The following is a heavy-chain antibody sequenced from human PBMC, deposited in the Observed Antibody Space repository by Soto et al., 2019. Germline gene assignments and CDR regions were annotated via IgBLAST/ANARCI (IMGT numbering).Heavy chain of an antibody. J-gene: IGHJ6*03. D-gene: IGHD2-15*01. V-gene: IGHV3-13*01. CDR2: IGTAGDT. CDR3: ARERGYCSGGSCYSRRRRYYYYYMDV. CDR1: GFTFSSYD. Sequence: GGSLRLSCAASGFTFSSYDMHWVRQATGKGLEWVSAIGTAGDTYYPGSVKGRFTISRENAKNSLYLQVNSMSAGDTAVYYCARERGYCSGGSCYSRRRRYYYYYMDVWGKGTTVTVSS.